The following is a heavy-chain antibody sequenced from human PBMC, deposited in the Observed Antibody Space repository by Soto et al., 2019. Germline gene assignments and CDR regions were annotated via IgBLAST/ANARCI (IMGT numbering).Heavy chain of an antibody. J-gene: IGHJ3*02. Sequence: PSETLSLPCTVSGGPTSSGGHYLIWIRQNPAKALEWSGYISYTGITWYNPSLKSLVTLSVDTSKNQFSLKLSSVTAADTAVYSCAGGGLGGVVVTEAMVIAFDIWAEGTMVTLS. CDR1: GGPTSSGGHY. CDR2: ISYTGIT. D-gene: IGHD2-2*01. CDR3: AGGGLGGVVVTEAMVIAFDI. V-gene: IGHV4-31*01.